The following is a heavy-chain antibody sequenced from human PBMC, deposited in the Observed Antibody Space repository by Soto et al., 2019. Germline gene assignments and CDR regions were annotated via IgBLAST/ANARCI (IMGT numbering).Heavy chain of an antibody. V-gene: IGHV3-74*01. CDR2: INSDGSNI. CDR3: VRDRSNWSYRDRTPAFDI. CDR1: GFTFGNNW. J-gene: IGHJ3*02. D-gene: IGHD1-20*01. Sequence: GGSLRLSCAASGFTFGNNWMHWVRQAPGKGLVWVSRINSDGSNIDYADSVKGRFTVSRDNAKNTLYLQMNSLRAEDTAVYYCVRDRSNWSYRDRTPAFDIWVQGTMVT.